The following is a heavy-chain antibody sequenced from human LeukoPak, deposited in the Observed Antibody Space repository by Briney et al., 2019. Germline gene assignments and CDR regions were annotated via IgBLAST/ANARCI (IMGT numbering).Heavy chain of an antibody. Sequence: GGSLRLSCVASGFTFSSYAMSWVRQPPGEGLEWVSVISGSGGRGGPTYYADSVQGRFTIPRDNSKSTSYLQMNSPRAGATGVYYCAKPHYGPGSFRYSCFYPWGQGTLVTVAS. D-gene: IGHD3-10*01. CDR3: AKPHYGPGSFRYSCFYP. V-gene: IGHV3-23*01. J-gene: IGHJ5*02. CDR1: GFTFSSYA. CDR2: ISGSGGRGGPT.